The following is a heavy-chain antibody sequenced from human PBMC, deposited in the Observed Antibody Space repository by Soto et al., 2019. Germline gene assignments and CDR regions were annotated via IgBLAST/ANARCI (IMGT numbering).Heavy chain of an antibody. J-gene: IGHJ3*02. V-gene: IGHV5-51*01. CDR1: GYSFTSYW. CDR2: IYPGDSGT. CDR3: ARPGGFHCSGGSCYSIPDAFDI. Sequence: PGESLKISCNGSGYSFTSYWIGWVRQMPGKGLEWMGIIYPGDSGTRYSPSFQGQVTISADKSISTAYLQWSSLKASDTAMYYCARPGGFHCSGGSCYSIPDAFDIWGQGTMVTV. D-gene: IGHD2-15*01.